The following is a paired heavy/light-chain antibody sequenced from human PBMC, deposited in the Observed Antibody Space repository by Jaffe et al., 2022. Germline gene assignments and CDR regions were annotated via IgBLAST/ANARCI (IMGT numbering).Light chain of an antibody. J-gene: IGLJ2*01. CDR1: KLGNKY. V-gene: IGLV3-1*01. Sequence: SYELTQPPSVSVSPGQTASITCSGDKLGNKYACWYQQKPGQSPVLVIYQDNKRPSGIPERFSGSNSGNTATLTISGTQAMDEADYYCQAWDSNTVVFGGGTKLTVL. CDR3: QAWDSNTVV. CDR2: QDN.
Heavy chain of an antibody. Sequence: EVQLLESGGGLIQPGGSLRLSCAASGFTFSSYAMSWVRQVPGKGLEWVSVITDSGGNTYYADSVKGRFTISRDNSKNTLYLQMNSLRAEDTAVYYCAKGGAVAGSNWYFDLWGRGTLVTVSS. J-gene: IGHJ2*01. CDR1: GFTFSSYA. D-gene: IGHD6-19*01. V-gene: IGHV3-23*01. CDR2: ITDSGGNT. CDR3: AKGGAVAGSNWYFDL.